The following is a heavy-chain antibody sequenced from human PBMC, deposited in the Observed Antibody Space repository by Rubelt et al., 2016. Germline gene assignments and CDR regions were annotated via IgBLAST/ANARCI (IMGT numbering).Heavy chain of an antibody. V-gene: IGHV4-39*07. J-gene: IGHJ6*02. Sequence: QLQLQESGPGLVKPSETLSLTCTVSGGSISSSDYYWGWIRQPPGKGLQWIGRLFSGSTYYNPSLKGRVTISIDTSKNQFSLGLGSVTAADTAVYFCARVERAGLLWDVWGQGTAVTVSS. CDR2: LFSGST. CDR3: ARVERAGLLWDV. D-gene: IGHD3-10*01. CDR1: GGSISSSDYY.